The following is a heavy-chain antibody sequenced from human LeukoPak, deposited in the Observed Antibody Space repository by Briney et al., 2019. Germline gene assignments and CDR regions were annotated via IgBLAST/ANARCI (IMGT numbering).Heavy chain of an antibody. CDR1: GGSISSGDYY. Sequence: SETLSLTCTVSGGSISSGDYYWSWIRQPPGKGLEWIGYIYYSGCTYYNPSLKSRVTISVDTSKNQFSLRLSSVTAADTAVYYCARAPYSGSYVGAFDIWGQGTMVTVSS. J-gene: IGHJ3*02. V-gene: IGHV4-30-4*01. D-gene: IGHD1-26*01. CDR2: IYYSGCT. CDR3: ARAPYSGSYVGAFDI.